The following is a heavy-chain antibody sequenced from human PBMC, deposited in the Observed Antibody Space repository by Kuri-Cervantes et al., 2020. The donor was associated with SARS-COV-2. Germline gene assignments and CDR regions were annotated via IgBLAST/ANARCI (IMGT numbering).Heavy chain of an antibody. Sequence: GGSLRLSCAASGFTFSKYAVHWLRQAPGKGLEWVAIISFDGIDKYYGDSVKGRFTIPRDNSKNTLYLQMNSLRAEDTAVYHCARDQYSGYETYGMDVWGQGTTVTVSS. CDR1: GFTFSKYA. CDR2: ISFDGIDK. J-gene: IGHJ6*02. D-gene: IGHD5-12*01. CDR3: ARDQYSGYETYGMDV. V-gene: IGHV3-33*05.